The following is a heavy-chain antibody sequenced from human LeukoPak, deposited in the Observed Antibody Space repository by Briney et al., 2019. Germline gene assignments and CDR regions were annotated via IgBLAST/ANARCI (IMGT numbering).Heavy chain of an antibody. CDR2: IYTTGST. J-gene: IGHJ3*02. D-gene: IGHD1-7*01. CDR3: AREQGYNWNFDAFDI. Sequence: PSETLSLTCTVSGGSISSVSYYWTWIRQPAGKGLEWIGRIYTTGSTNYNPFLKSRVTISVDTSKNQFSLKLSSVTAADTAVYYCAREQGYNWNFDAFDIWGQGTMVTVSS. V-gene: IGHV4-61*02. CDR1: GGSISSVSYY.